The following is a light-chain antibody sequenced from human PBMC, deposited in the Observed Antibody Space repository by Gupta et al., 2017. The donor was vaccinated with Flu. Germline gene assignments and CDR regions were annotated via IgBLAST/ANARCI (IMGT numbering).Light chain of an antibody. Sequence: DIVMTQSPLSLPVIPGEPASISCRSSQSLLYSNGYNYLDWYLQKPGQSPQLLIYLGSNRASGVPDRFSGSGSGTDFTLKISRVEAEDVGVYYCMQALQSPFTFGHGTKVDIK. CDR3: MQALQSPFT. CDR1: QSLLYSNGYNY. J-gene: IGKJ3*01. CDR2: LGS. V-gene: IGKV2-28*01.